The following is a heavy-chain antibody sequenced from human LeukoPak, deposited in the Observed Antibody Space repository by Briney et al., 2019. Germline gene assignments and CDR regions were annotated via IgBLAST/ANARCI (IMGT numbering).Heavy chain of an antibody. J-gene: IGHJ5*02. D-gene: IGHD3-22*01. CDR2: MNPNSGNT. V-gene: IGHV1-8*01. Sequence: ASVKVSCKASGYTFTSYDINWVRQATGQGLEWMGWMNPNSGNTGYAQKFQGTVTMTRNTSISTAYMELNSLRSEDTAVYYCARVASWHDGDRGGYGWFDPWGQGTLVTVSS. CDR3: ARVASWHDGDRGGYGWFDP. CDR1: GYTFTSYD.